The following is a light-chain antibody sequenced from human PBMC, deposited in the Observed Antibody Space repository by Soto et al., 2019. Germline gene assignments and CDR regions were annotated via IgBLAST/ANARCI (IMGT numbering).Light chain of an antibody. CDR3: QAWDSSTSVV. V-gene: IGLV3-1*01. Sequence: YELTQPPSVSVSPGQTASITCSGDKLGDKYTYWYQQKPGQSPVLVIYQDSKRPSGIPERFSGSNSGNTATLTISGTQAMDEADYYCQAWDSSTSVVFGGGTKVTVL. CDR1: KLGDKY. CDR2: QDS. J-gene: IGLJ2*01.